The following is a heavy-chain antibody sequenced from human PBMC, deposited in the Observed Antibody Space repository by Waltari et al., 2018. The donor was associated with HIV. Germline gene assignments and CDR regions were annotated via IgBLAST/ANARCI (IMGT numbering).Heavy chain of an antibody. CDR3: ARDLGATTGVGY. V-gene: IGHV3-53*02. CDR1: GVTVSSNY. CDR2: IYSGGST. Sequence: EVQLVETGGGLIQPGGSLRLSCAASGVTVSSNYLSWVRQAPGKGLEWVSVIYSGGSTYYADSVKGRFTISRDNSKNTLYLQMNSLRAEDTAVYYCARDLGATTGVGYWGQGTLVTVSS. J-gene: IGHJ4*02. D-gene: IGHD1-26*01.